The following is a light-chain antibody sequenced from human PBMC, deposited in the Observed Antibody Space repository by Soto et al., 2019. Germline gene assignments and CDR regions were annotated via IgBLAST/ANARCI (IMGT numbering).Light chain of an antibody. Sequence: DVQMTQSPSSLSASVGDRVTISCQASRDINIYLNWYQHKPVKAPRLLIYDTSNLQSGVPSRFSGSGSGTDFTLTIGSLQPDDFATYYCQQFDNLPQTFGQGTKVEIK. CDR3: QQFDNLPQT. CDR1: RDINIY. CDR2: DTS. J-gene: IGKJ1*01. V-gene: IGKV1-33*01.